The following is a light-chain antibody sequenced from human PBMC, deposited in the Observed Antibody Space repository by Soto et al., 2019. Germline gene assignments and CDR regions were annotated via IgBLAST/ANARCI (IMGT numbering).Light chain of an antibody. V-gene: IGLV3-21*02. CDR2: DDT. J-gene: IGLJ1*01. Sequence: SSELTQPPSVSVAPGQTARMTCGGNNIGGKSVHWYQQRPGQAPALVVYDDTDRPSGIPERFSGSNSGNTATLTISRVEAGDEADDYCQVWDSGSDYVFGTGTKLTVL. CDR3: QVWDSGSDYV. CDR1: NIGGKS.